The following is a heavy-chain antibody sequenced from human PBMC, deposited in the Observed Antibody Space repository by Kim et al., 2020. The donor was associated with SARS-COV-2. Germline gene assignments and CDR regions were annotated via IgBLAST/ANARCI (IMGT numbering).Heavy chain of an antibody. Sequence: GGSLRLSCAASGLTFSNYWMHWVRQAPGKGLVWVSRINSDGSATSYADSVRGRFTISRDDAKNTLYLQMNTLRGEDTAVYYCARRHGGSPYWYFDLWGRGTLVTVSS. CDR3: ARRHGGSPYWYFDL. CDR1: GLTFSNYW. D-gene: IGHD2-15*01. V-gene: IGHV3-74*01. CDR2: INSDGSAT. J-gene: IGHJ2*01.